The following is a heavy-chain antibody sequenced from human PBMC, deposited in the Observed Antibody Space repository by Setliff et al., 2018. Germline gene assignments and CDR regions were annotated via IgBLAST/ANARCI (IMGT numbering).Heavy chain of an antibody. CDR3: ARDNYYGSGSYIYYYYMDV. Sequence: SVKVSCKASGGTFSSYVISWVREAPGQGLEWMGGIIPMFGTNYAQKFQGRITITADESTSTAYMELSSLGSEDTAVYYCARDNYYGSGSYIYYYYMDVWGKGTTVTVSS. J-gene: IGHJ6*03. CDR1: GGTFSSYV. V-gene: IGHV1-69*13. CDR2: IIPMFGT. D-gene: IGHD3-10*01.